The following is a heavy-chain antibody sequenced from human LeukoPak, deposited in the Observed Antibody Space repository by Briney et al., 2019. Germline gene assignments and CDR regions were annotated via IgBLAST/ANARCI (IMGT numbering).Heavy chain of an antibody. D-gene: IGHD4-11*01. J-gene: IGHJ4*02. Sequence: PGRSLRLSCATSGFTFSHYGMHWVRQAPGKGLEWVAVIWSDGTEKYYGDSVKGRFTISRGNSKKTVYLQMNSLRVEDTAVYYCAKDAQRGFDFSNSLESWGQGTLVTVSS. CDR3: AKDAQRGFDFSNSLES. V-gene: IGHV3-33*06. CDR1: GFTFSHYG. CDR2: IWSDGTEK.